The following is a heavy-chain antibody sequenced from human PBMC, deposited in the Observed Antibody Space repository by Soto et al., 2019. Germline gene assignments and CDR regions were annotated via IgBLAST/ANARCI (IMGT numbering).Heavy chain of an antibody. J-gene: IGHJ4*02. Sequence: QVQLVQSGAEMKKPGSSVKVSCQSSGGTCNTYAMNWVRQAPGQGPEWMGDISPMFGAANYAPKFQGRVTITADESTGTSYMQLSCLTSEDTALYFCAREVQVHTPAFVYWGQGTLVTVSS. CDR2: ISPMFGAA. V-gene: IGHV1-69*19. CDR3: AREVQVHTPAFVY. CDR1: GGTCNTYA. D-gene: IGHD3-10*01.